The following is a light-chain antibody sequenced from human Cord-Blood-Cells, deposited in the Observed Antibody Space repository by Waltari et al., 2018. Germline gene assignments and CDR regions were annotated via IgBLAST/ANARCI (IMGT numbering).Light chain of an antibody. Sequence: AIRMTQSPSSLSASTGDRVTITCRASQGISSYLAWYQQKPGKAPKLLIYAASTLQSGVPSRFSGSGSGTDFTLTIGCLQSEDFATYYCQQYYSYPLTVGGGTKVEIK. J-gene: IGKJ4*01. CDR1: QGISSY. V-gene: IGKV1-8*01. CDR2: AAS. CDR3: QQYYSYPLT.